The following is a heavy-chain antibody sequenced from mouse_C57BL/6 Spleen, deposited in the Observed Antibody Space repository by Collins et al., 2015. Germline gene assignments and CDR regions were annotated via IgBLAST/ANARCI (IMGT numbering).Heavy chain of an antibody. CDR3: ARDYGSSYTWFAY. V-gene: IGHV3-6*02. CDR2: ISYDGSN. D-gene: IGHD1-1*01. Sequence: ISYDGSNNYNPSLKNRISITRDTSKNQFFLKLNSVTTEDTATYYCARDYGSSYTWFAYWGQGTLVTVSA. J-gene: IGHJ3*01.